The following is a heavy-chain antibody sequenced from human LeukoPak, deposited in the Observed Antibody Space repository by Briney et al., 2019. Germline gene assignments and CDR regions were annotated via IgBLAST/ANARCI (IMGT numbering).Heavy chain of an antibody. CDR3: ARRYSNYFFDY. CDR1: GGSFSGYY. D-gene: IGHD4-11*01. Sequence: PSETLSLTCAVYGGSFSGYYCNWIRQPPGKGLEWIGEMSHSESTNNNPSLKSRVTISVDTSKNQLSLNLSSVTAADTAVYYCARRYSNYFFDYWGQGTLVTVSS. J-gene: IGHJ4*02. CDR2: MSHSEST. V-gene: IGHV4-34*01.